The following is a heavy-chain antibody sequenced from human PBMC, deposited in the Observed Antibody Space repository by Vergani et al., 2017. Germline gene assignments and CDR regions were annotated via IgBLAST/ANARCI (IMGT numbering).Heavy chain of an antibody. CDR2: IYYTGST. J-gene: IGHJ4*02. CDR3: ARGDDYGDSLDY. CDR1: GGSISSGGYY. V-gene: IGHV4-31*03. D-gene: IGHD4-17*01. Sequence: QVQLQESGPGLVKPTQTLSLTCTVSGGSISSGGYYWSWIRQRPGKGLEWIGYIYYTGSTYYDPSLKSRISISVDTSKNQFSLKLSSVTAADTAVYYCARGDDYGDSLDYWRQGTLVTVSS.